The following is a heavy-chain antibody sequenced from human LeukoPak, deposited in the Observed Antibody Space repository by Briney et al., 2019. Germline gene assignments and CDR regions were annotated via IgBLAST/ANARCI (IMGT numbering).Heavy chain of an antibody. V-gene: IGHV2-70*11. D-gene: IGHD3-22*01. Sequence: SGPALVKPTQTLTLTCTFSGFSLSTSGMCVSWIRQPPGKALEWLARIDWDDDKYYSTSLKTRLTTSKDTSKNQVVLTMTNMDPVDTGTYYCARSSGYSKPHFDYWGQGTLVTVSS. CDR2: IDWDDDK. CDR3: ARSSGYSKPHFDY. CDR1: GFSLSTSGMC. J-gene: IGHJ4*02.